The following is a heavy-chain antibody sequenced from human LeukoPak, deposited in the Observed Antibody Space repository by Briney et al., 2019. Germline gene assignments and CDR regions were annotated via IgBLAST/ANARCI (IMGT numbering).Heavy chain of an antibody. J-gene: IGHJ4*02. V-gene: IGHV4-39*01. D-gene: IGHD6-6*01. Sequence: SETLSLTCTVSGGSISSNIHYWGWIRQPPGKGLERIGSIYYSGSTYYNPSLKSRVTISVDTSKNQFSLKLSSVTAADTAVYYCARRGSSSSTLDYYFDYWGQGTLVTVSS. CDR3: ARRGSSSSTLDYYFDY. CDR2: IYYSGST. CDR1: GGSISSNIHY.